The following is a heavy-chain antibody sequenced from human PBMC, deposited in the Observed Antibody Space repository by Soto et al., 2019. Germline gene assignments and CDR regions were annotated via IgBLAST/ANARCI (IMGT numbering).Heavy chain of an antibody. Sequence: GGSLRLSCAASGFTFSSYAMSWVRQAPGKGLEWVSAISGSGGSTYYADSVKGRFTISRDNSKNTLYLQMNSLRAEDTAVYYCAKGTWFGELLGSPYGMDVWGQGTTVTVSS. V-gene: IGHV3-23*01. D-gene: IGHD3-10*01. CDR3: AKGTWFGELLGSPYGMDV. J-gene: IGHJ6*02. CDR1: GFTFSSYA. CDR2: ISGSGGST.